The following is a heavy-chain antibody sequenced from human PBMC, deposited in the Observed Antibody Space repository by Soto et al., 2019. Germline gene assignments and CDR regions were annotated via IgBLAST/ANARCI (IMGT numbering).Heavy chain of an antibody. CDR2: IYYAGNT. CDR3: AKWWGYDSSGYFVY. J-gene: IGHJ4*02. V-gene: IGHV4-59*01. D-gene: IGHD3-22*01. Sequence: SETLSLTCTVSGGSITGYFWSWIRQPPGRGLEWIGYIYYAGNTLYTPSLNNRVTISVDTSKNQFSLKLSSVTAADTAVYYCAKWWGYDSSGYFVYWAQGTLVAVSA. CDR1: GGSITGYF.